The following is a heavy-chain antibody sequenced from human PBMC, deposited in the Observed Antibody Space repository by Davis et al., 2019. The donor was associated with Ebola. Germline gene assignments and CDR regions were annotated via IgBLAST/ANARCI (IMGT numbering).Heavy chain of an antibody. J-gene: IGHJ6*02. CDR3: AKTSYYYYGMDV. V-gene: IGHV3-7*03. Sequence: GESLKISCAASGFTFSSYWMSWVRQAPGKGLEWVANIKQDGSEKYYVDSVKGRFTISRDNAKNSLYLQMNSLRAEDTALYYCAKTSYYYYGMDVWGQGTTVTVSS. CDR1: GFTFSSYW. CDR2: IKQDGSEK.